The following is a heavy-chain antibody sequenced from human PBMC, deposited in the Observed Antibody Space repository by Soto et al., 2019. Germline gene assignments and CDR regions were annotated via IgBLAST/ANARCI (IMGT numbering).Heavy chain of an antibody. J-gene: IGHJ4*02. V-gene: IGHV3-74*01. Sequence: EVQLVESGGGLVQPGGSLRLSCAGSGFTFSNYWMHWVRQAPGKGLEWVSRIDHDGPTDYADSVRGRFTIPRDNAENTLYLQMNSPRPEDTAVYYCVRDRHGDYWGQGTLVTVSS. CDR3: VRDRHGDY. CDR2: IDHDGPT. CDR1: GFTFSNYW.